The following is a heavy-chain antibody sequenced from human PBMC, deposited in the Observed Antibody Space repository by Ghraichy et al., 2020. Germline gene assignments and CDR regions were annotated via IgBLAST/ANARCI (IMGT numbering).Heavy chain of an antibody. V-gene: IGHV3-15*01. D-gene: IGHD3-22*01. CDR2: IKSKTDGGTT. Sequence: GGSLRLSCAASGFTFSNAWMSWVRQAPGKGLEWVGRIKSKTDGGTTDYAAPVKGRFTISRDDSKNTLYLQMNSLKTEDTAVYYCTTGVVIVVDLIIDYWGQGTLVTVSS. CDR1: GFTFSNAW. J-gene: IGHJ4*02. CDR3: TTGVVIVVDLIIDY.